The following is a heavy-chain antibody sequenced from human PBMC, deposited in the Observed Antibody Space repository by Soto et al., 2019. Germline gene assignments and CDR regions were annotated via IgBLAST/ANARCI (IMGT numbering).Heavy chain of an antibody. CDR2: IYYSGST. Sequence: SETLSLTCTVSGGSISSGDYYWSWIRQPPGKGLEWIGYIYYSGSTYYNPSLKSRVTISVDTSKNQFSLKLSSVTAADTAVYYCARDHIVVVPAAIRGYYGIDVWGQGTTVTVSS. CDR3: ARDHIVVVPAAIRGYYGIDV. J-gene: IGHJ6*02. D-gene: IGHD2-2*02. V-gene: IGHV4-30-4*01. CDR1: GGSISSGDYY.